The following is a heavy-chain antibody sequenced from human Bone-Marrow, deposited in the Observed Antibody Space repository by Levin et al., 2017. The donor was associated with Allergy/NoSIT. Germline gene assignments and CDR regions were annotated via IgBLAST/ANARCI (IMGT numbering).Heavy chain of an antibody. CDR3: ASPDFYESTGYYGAATN. V-gene: IGHV1-18*01. CDR2: ISAYSGDT. Sequence: ASVKVSCKASGYSFTRYSITWVRQVPGQGLEWMGWISAYSGDTQYAQKVQDRVIMSTDPSTNTAYIELRSLRFDDTDVYYSASPDFYESTGYYGAATNWGQGTLVTVSS. CDR1: GYSFTRYS. D-gene: IGHD3-22*01. J-gene: IGHJ4*02.